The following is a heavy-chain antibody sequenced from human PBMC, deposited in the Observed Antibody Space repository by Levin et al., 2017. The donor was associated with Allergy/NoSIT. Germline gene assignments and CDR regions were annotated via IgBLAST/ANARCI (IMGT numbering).Heavy chain of an antibody. CDR1: GFDFHNYA. CDR2: IGWNSGKV. CDR3: AKDMRDGLYYYYQMDV. V-gene: IGHV3-9*01. D-gene: IGHD3-10*01. J-gene: IGHJ6*02. Sequence: LSLTCAASGFDFHNYAMHWVRQVPGKGLEWVSGIGWNSGKVDYADSVQGRFTISRDNAKNSLYLEMNNVKAEDTALYYCAKDMRDGLYYYYQMDVWGQGTTVTVSS.